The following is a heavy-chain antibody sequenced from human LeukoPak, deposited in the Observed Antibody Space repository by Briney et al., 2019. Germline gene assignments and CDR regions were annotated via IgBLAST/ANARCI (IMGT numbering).Heavy chain of an antibody. D-gene: IGHD2-8*01. V-gene: IGHV3-30*03. J-gene: IGHJ4*02. CDR1: GFTFTNYA. Sequence: GKSLRLSCVASGFTFTNYAMHCVRQAPGKGLEWAASILYDGSKKFYADSVKGRFSIYRDNSNYTLYLQMSSVRPEDTAVYYCAVDLAHGVPDYFDYWGQGTLVTVSS. CDR3: AVDLAHGVPDYFDY. CDR2: ILYDGSKK.